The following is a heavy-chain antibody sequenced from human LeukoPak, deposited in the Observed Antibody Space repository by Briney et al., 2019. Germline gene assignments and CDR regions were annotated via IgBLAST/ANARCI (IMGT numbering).Heavy chain of an antibody. CDR1: GYTFTGYY. V-gene: IGHV1-2*02. CDR3: ARDRGRSSGWYALDYYYYYMDV. Sequence: ASVKVSCKASGYTFTGYYMHWVRQAPGQGLEWMGWINPNSGGTNYAQKFQGRGTMTRDTSISTAYMELSRLRSDDTAVYYCARDRGRSSGWYALDYYYYYMDVWGKGTTVTVSS. J-gene: IGHJ6*03. CDR2: INPNSGGT. D-gene: IGHD6-19*01.